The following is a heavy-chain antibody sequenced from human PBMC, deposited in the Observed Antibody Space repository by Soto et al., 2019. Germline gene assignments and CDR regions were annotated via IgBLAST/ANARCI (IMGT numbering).Heavy chain of an antibody. J-gene: IGHJ6*02. D-gene: IGHD3-3*01. CDR2: IYTSGST. CDR1: GGSISSYY. V-gene: IGHV4-4*07. Sequence: SETLSLTCTVSGGSISSYYWSWIRQPAGKGLEWIGRIYTSGSTNYNPSLKSRVTMSVDASKNQFSLKLSSVTAADTAVYYCARDLGTYDFWSGYFNGMDVWGQGTTVTVSS. CDR3: ARDLGTYDFWSGYFNGMDV.